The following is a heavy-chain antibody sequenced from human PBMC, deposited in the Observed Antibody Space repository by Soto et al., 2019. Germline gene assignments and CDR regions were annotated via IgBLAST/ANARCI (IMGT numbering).Heavy chain of an antibody. J-gene: IGHJ5*02. CDR2: ISPYNGDT. Sequence: QVQLVQSGSEVKKPGASVKVSCKASGYTFMYYGISWVRQAPGQGLEWMGWISPYNGDTNYAQRLQDRVTMTTDTPTSTAYMALRSLRSDDTAVYYCARDQSDNWFDPWGQGTLVTVSS. CDR1: GYTFMYYG. V-gene: IGHV1-18*01. CDR3: ARDQSDNWFDP.